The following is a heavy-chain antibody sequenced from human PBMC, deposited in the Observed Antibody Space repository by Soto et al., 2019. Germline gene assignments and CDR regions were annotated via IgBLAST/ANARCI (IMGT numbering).Heavy chain of an antibody. CDR3: AKDRDSYGPLYYFDS. CDR1: GFTFETYA. D-gene: IGHD5-18*01. J-gene: IGHJ4*02. CDR2: IGSSGVST. Sequence: PGGSLRLSGGASGFTFETYAMSWVRQSPGKGLERVSTIGSSGVSTSYADSVKGRFTISRDNSKNTLSLQMTTLRAEDTAVYFCAKDRDSYGPLYYFDSWGQGTLVTVSS. V-gene: IGHV3-23*01.